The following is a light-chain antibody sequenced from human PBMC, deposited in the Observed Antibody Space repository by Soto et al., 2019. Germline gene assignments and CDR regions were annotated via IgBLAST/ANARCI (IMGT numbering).Light chain of an antibody. CDR1: QSVSNDY. J-gene: IGKJ3*01. CDR3: QQYGSSPFT. V-gene: IGKV3-20*01. CDR2: DAS. Sequence: MGLAQSPGTLSLSPGDIATLSCRASQSVSNDYVAWVQQKPGQAPRLLIYDASNRATGIPARFSGSGSGTDFTLTISRLEPEDFAVYYCQQYGSSPFTFGPGTKVDIK.